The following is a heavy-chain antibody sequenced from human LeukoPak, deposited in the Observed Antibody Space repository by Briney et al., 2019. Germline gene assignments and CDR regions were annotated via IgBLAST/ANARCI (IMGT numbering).Heavy chain of an antibody. CDR2: INPSGGST. CDR3: ARGRRTYYDILTGYFTY. CDR1: GYTFTSYY. D-gene: IGHD3-9*01. J-gene: IGHJ4*02. V-gene: IGHV1-46*01. Sequence: ASVKVSCKASGYTFTSYYMHWLRQAPGQGLEWMGIINPSGGSTSYAQKFQGRVTMTRDTSTSTVYMELSSLRSEDTAVYYCARGRRTYYDILTGYFTYWGQGTLVTVSS.